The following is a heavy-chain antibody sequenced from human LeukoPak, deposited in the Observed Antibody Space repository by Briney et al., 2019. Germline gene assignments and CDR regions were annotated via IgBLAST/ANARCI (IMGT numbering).Heavy chain of an antibody. J-gene: IGHJ4*02. D-gene: IGHD5-24*01. CDR3: ARRPGGYKGYFDY. CDR1: GGSFSGYY. Sequence: SETLSLTCAVYGGSFSGYYWSWIRQPPGKGLEWIGEINHSGSTNYNPSPKSRVTISVDTSKNQFSLNLSSVTAADTAVYYCARRPGGYKGYFDYWGQGTLVTVSS. V-gene: IGHV4-34*01. CDR2: INHSGST.